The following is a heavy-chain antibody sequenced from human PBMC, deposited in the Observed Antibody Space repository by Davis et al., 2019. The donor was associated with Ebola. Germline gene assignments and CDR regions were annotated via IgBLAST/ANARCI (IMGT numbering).Heavy chain of an antibody. D-gene: IGHD3-16*01. CDR1: GGSISSGDYY. V-gene: IGHV4-30-4*01. CDR2: IYYSGST. CDR3: ARTRVGGWGHYYYYYGMDV. J-gene: IGHJ6*04. Sequence: SETLSLTCTVSGGSISSGDYYWSWIRQPPGKGLEWIGYIYYSGSTNYNPSLKSRVTISVDTSKNQFSLKLSSVTAADTAVYYCARTRVGGWGHYYYYYGMDVWGKGTTVTVSS.